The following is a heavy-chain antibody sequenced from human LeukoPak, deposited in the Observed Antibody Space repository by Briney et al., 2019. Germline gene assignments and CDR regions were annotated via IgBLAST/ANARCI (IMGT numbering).Heavy chain of an antibody. CDR2: IYCSGST. D-gene: IGHD3-3*01. CDR3: ARASHYDFWSGYQLYNWFDP. J-gene: IGHJ5*02. CDR1: GGSISSSSYY. Sequence: SETLSLTCTVSGGSISSSSYYWGWIRQPPGKGLEWIGSIYCSGSTYYNPSLKSRVTISVDTSKNQFSLKLSSVTAADTAVYYCARASHYDFWSGYQLYNWFDPWGQGTLVTVSS. V-gene: IGHV4-39*01.